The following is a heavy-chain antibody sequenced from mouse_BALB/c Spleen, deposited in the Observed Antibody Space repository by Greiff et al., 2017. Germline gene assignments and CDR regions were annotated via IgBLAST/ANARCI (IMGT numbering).Heavy chain of an antibody. J-gene: IGHJ3*01. CDR2: IWAGGST. CDR3: ARDRYDEDEAGFAY. V-gene: IGHV2-9*02. D-gene: IGHD2-14*01. CDR1: GFSLTSYG. Sequence: VQLQESGPGLVAPSQSLSITCTVSGFSLTSYGVHWVRQPPGKGLEWLGVIWAGGSTNYNSALMSRLSISKDNSKSQVFLKMNSLQTDDTAMYYCARDRYDEDEAGFAYWGQGTLVTVSA.